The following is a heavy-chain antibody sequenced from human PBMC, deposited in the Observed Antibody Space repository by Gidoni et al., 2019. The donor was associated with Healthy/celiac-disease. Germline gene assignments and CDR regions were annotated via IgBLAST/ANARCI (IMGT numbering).Heavy chain of an antibody. CDR1: GFTFSSYA. D-gene: IGHD2-2*01. V-gene: IGHV3-23*01. J-gene: IGHJ4*02. CDR2: ISGSGGST. Sequence: EVQLLESGGGLVQPGGSLRLSCAASGFTFSSYAMSWVRQAPGKGLEWVSAISGSGGSTYYADSVKGRFTISRDNSKNTLYLQMNSLRAEDTAVYYCAKGSLYCSSTSCPLGYWGQGTLVTVSS. CDR3: AKGSLYCSSTSCPLGY.